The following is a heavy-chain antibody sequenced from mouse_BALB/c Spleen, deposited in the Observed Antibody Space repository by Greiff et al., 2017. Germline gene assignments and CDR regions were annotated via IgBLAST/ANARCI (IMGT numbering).Heavy chain of an antibody. J-gene: IGHJ2*01. V-gene: IGHV3-2*02. CDR1: GYSITSDYA. CDR2: ISYSGST. D-gene: IGHD1-1*01. CDR3: ARSGYYYGSSDY. Sequence: VQLKESGPGLVKPSQSLSLTCTVTGYSITSDYAWNWIRQFPGNKLEWMGYISYSGSTSYNPSLKSRISITRDTSKNQFFLQLNSVTTEDTATYYCARSGYYYGSSDYWGQGTTLTVSS.